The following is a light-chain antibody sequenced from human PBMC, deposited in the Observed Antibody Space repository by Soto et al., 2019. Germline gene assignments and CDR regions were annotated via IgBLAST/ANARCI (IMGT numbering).Light chain of an antibody. V-gene: IGLV1-40*01. J-gene: IGLJ1*01. Sequence: PVLTQPPSVSGAPGQRVTISCTGSSSNIGAGYDVHWYQQLPGAAPKLLIYGNSNRPSGVPDRFSGSKSGTSASLAITGLQAEDEADYYCQSYDSSLSGPSYVFGTGTKVTVL. CDR3: QSYDSSLSGPSYV. CDR1: SSNIGAGYD. CDR2: GNS.